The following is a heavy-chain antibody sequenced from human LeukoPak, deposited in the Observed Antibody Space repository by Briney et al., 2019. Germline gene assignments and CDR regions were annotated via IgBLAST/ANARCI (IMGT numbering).Heavy chain of an antibody. Sequence: PSETLSLTCTVSGGSISSYYWSWIRQPPGKGLEWIGYIYYSGSTNYNPSLKSRVTISVDTSKNQFSLKLSSVTAADTAVYYCARDRGGGHYYDSSGYYDNWFDPWGQGTLVTVSS. D-gene: IGHD3-22*01. V-gene: IGHV4-59*01. CDR1: GGSISSYY. J-gene: IGHJ5*02. CDR2: IYYSGST. CDR3: ARDRGGGHYYDSSGYYDNWFDP.